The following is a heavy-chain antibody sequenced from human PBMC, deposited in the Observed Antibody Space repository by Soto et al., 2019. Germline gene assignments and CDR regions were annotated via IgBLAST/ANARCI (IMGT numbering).Heavy chain of an antibody. Sequence: ASVKVSGKTSGYTFNTHGIHWVRQAPGQGLELMGWISAYDGKTTYAEKFQGRVTLTTDTSTSTAYMELRSLRSDDTAIYYCARDPHEFWTSYWFDPWGQGTPVTVSS. CDR1: GYTFNTHG. J-gene: IGHJ5*02. V-gene: IGHV1-18*01. CDR2: ISAYDGKT. CDR3: ARDPHEFWTSYWFDP. D-gene: IGHD3-3*01.